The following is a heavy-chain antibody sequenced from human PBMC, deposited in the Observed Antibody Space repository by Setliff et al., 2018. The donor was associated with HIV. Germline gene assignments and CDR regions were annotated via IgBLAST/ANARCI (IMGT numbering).Heavy chain of an antibody. CDR2: FDPQYDKT. D-gene: IGHD3-22*01. Sequence: SCKVSGYTLTELSIHWVRQAPGKGLEWMGGFDPQYDKTFYAQKFQGRVTMSEDTSTDTAYMELSSRRSEDTAVYYCATRAYDSRGYLRSRVSGAAFDIWGQGTMVTVSS. CDR3: ATRAYDSRGYLRSRVSGAAFDI. V-gene: IGHV1-24*01. J-gene: IGHJ3*02. CDR1: GYTLTELS.